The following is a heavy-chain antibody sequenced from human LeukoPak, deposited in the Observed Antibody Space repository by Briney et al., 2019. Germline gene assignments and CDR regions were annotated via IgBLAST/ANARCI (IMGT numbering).Heavy chain of an antibody. J-gene: IGHJ3*02. V-gene: IGHV3-53*01. D-gene: IGHD3-16*02. Sequence: PGGSLRLSCAASGFTVSNHYMNWVRQAPGKGLEWVSVIYSGGNTYYADSVKGRFTISRDNSENTLYLQMNSLRAEDTAVYYCARDYVWGSYRFHDAFDIWGQGTMVTVSS. CDR3: ARDYVWGSYRFHDAFDI. CDR2: IYSGGNT. CDR1: GFTVSNHY.